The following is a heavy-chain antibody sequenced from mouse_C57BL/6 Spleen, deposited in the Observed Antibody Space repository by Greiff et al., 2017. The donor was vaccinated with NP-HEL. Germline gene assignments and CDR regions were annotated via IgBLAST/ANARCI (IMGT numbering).Heavy chain of an antibody. CDR3: ARNDYGNYYAMDY. D-gene: IGHD1-2*01. V-gene: IGHV1-80*01. J-gene: IGHJ4*01. Sequence: LQESGAELVKPGASVKISCKASGYAFSSYWMNWVKQRPGKGLEWIGQIYPGDGDTNYNGKFKGKATLTADKSSSTAYMQLSSLTSEDSAVYFCARNDYGNYYAMDYWGQGTSVTVSS. CDR1: GYAFSSYW. CDR2: IYPGDGDT.